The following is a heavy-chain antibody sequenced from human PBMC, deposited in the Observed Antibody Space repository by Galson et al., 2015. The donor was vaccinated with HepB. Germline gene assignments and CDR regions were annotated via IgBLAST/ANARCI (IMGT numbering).Heavy chain of an antibody. CDR2: IWYDGSNK. Sequence: SLRLSCAASGFTFSSYGMHWVRQAPGKGLEWVAVIWYDGSNKYYADSVKGRFTISRDNSKNTLYLQMNSLRAEDTAVYYCARDDIRGVCYFDYWGQGTLVTVSS. V-gene: IGHV3-33*08. J-gene: IGHJ4*02. CDR3: ARDDIRGVCYFDY. CDR1: GFTFSSYG. D-gene: IGHD3-10*01.